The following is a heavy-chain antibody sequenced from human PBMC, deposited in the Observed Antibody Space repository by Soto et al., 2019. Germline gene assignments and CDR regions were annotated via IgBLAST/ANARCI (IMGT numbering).Heavy chain of an antibody. CDR1: GFTFSSYS. D-gene: IGHD3-3*01. V-gene: IGHV3-48*02. Sequence: PGGSLRLSCAASGFTFSSYSMNWVRQAPGKGLEWVSYISSSSSTIYYADSVKGRFTISRDNAKNSLYLQMNSLRDEDTAVYYCARDSFPFGSIFGVVIMPNYYYGMDVWGQGTTVTVSS. J-gene: IGHJ6*02. CDR3: ARDSFPFGSIFGVVIMPNYYYGMDV. CDR2: ISSSSSTI.